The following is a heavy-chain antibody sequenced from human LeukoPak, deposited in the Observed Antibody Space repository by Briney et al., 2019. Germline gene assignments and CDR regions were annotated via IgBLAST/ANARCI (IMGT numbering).Heavy chain of an antibody. CDR2: IIPIFGTA. CDR3: ARDSRPIRYFDWLLRFDP. CDR1: GGTSSSYA. J-gene: IGHJ5*02. V-gene: IGHV1-69*06. Sequence: ASVKVSCKASGGTSSSYAISWVRQAPGQGLEWMGGIIPIFGTANYAQKFQGRVTITADKSTSTAYMELSSLRPEDTAVYYCARDSRPIRYFDWLLRFDPWGQGTLVTVSS. D-gene: IGHD3-9*01.